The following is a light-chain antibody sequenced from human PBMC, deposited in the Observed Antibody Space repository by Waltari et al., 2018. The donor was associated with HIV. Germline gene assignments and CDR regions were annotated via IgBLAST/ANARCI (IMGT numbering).Light chain of an antibody. V-gene: IGLV2-8*01. J-gene: IGLJ3*02. CDR2: EVS. CDR1: SSDAGDDNY. Sequence: QSALTQPPSASGSPGQSVTISCTGISSDAGDDNYVSWYQQSPGKAPKLIIDEVSKRPSGFPDRFSASKSGNTASLSVSGLQADDEAHYYCSSYAGSSTWVFGGGTKVTVL. CDR3: SSYAGSSTWV.